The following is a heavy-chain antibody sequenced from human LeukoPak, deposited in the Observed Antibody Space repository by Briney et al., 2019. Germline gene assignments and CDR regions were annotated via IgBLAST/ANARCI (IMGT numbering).Heavy chain of an antibody. CDR2: INHSGST. V-gene: IGHV4-34*01. J-gene: IGHJ5*02. CDR3: ARAIYSKSDYAEVEAPDNWFDP. Sequence: SETLSLTCAVYGGSSSGYYWSWIRQPPGKVLEWIGEINHSGSTNYNPSLKSRVTISVDTSKNQFSLKLSSVTAADTAVYYCARAIYSKSDYAEVEAPDNWFDPWGQGTLVTVSS. D-gene: IGHD4-17*01. CDR1: GGSSSGYY.